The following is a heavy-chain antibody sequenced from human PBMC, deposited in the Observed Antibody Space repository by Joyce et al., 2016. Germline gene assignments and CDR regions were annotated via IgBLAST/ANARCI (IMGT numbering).Heavy chain of an antibody. CDR2: INPNSGGT. J-gene: IGHJ4*02. Sequence: QVQLVQSGAEVKKTGASVSVSCKSAGDTFTGDYIHWVRQATGQGSECMGQINPNSGGTDDAQKCQGRVTMTRDTSLSTAYMELSRLWSDDTTVYFCAGASTSAGPAYWGQGTLVTVSS. CDR1: GDTFTGDY. V-gene: IGHV1-2*06. D-gene: IGHD6-6*01. CDR3: AGASTSAGPAY.